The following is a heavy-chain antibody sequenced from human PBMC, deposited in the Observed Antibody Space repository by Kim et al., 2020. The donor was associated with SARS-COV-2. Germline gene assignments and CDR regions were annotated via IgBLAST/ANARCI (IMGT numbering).Heavy chain of an antibody. CDR3: AKERVGSGWGSYHEY. D-gene: IGHD6-25*01. Sequence: GGSLRLSCTASGFTFSNSGMAWVRQAPGKGKEGVSAIGVSGSTFYPDSVRGRFIISRDNSENTLYLQMNRLRVEDTAIYYCAKERVGSGWGSYHEYWGQG. CDR1: GFTFSNSG. CDR2: IGVSGST. V-gene: IGHV3-23*01. J-gene: IGHJ4*02.